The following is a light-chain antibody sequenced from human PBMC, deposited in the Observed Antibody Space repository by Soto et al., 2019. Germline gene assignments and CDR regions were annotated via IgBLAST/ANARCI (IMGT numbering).Light chain of an antibody. CDR1: QSVSSN. J-gene: IGKJ1*01. Sequence: EIGMTQSPATLSVSPGERATLSCRASQSVSSNLAWYQQKPGQAPRLLIYGASTRATGIPARFSGSGSRTEFTLTIRSLQSEDFAVYYCQQYNNWPPWTFGQGTKVEIK. CDR2: GAS. CDR3: QQYNNWPPWT. V-gene: IGKV3-15*01.